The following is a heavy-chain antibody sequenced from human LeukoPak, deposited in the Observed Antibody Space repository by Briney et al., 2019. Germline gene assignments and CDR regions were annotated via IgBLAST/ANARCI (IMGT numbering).Heavy chain of an antibody. D-gene: IGHD3-9*01. CDR3: AKDIGYDILTGYSDY. CDR2: ISWNSGSI. CDR1: GFTFSSYA. Sequence: GGSLRLSCAASGFTFSSYAMHWVRQAPGKGLEWVSGISWNSGSIGYADSVKGRFTISRDNAKNSLYLQMNSLRAEDTALYYCAKDIGYDILTGYSDYWGQGTLVTVSS. V-gene: IGHV3-9*01. J-gene: IGHJ4*02.